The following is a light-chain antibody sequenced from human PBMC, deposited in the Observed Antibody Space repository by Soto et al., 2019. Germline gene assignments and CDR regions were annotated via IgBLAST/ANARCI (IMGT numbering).Light chain of an antibody. CDR3: QRYNNWPLT. CDR1: QNIRSR. V-gene: IGKV1-5*01. CDR2: DAS. Sequence: DFQMTQSPSTLSASVGDRVTITCRASQNIRSRLAWFQQKPGKAPKLLIYDASSLESGVPQRFSGSGSGTEFTLTISSLQTDDFAVYYCQRYNNWPLTFGGGTKVDIK. J-gene: IGKJ4*01.